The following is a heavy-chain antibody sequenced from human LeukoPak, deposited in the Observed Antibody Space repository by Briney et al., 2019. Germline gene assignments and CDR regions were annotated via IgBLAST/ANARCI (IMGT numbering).Heavy chain of an antibody. CDR3: ARQDGYCSGGNCFYYYYGMDV. CDR2: IFPGDSNT. J-gene: IGHJ6*02. D-gene: IGHD2-15*01. V-gene: IGHV5-51*01. CDR1: GYSFTNYW. Sequence: GESLKISCKGSGYSFTNYWIGWVRPMPGKGLEWMGIIFPGDSNTRYSPSFQGQVTISADKSISTAYLQWSSLKASDTAMYYCARQDGYCSGGNCFYYYYGMDVWGQGTTVTVSS.